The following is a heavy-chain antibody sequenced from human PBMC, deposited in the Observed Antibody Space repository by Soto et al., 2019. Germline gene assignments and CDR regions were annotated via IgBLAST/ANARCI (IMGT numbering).Heavy chain of an antibody. CDR2: FDPEDGET. CDR3: ARGPPVCSGGSCYTRRGAFDI. J-gene: IGHJ3*02. V-gene: IGHV1-24*01. D-gene: IGHD2-15*01. Sequence: ASVKVSCKVSGYTLTELSMHWVRQAPGKGLEWMGGFDPEDGETIYAQKFQGRVTMTEDTSTDPAYMELSSLRSEDTAVYYCARGPPVCSGGSCYTRRGAFDIWGQGTMVTVSS. CDR1: GYTLTELS.